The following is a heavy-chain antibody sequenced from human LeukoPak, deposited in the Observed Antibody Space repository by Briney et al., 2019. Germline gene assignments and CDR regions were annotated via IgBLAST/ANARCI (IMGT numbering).Heavy chain of an antibody. Sequence: GGSLRLSCAASGFTFSGSAMHWVRQASGKRLEWVGRIRSKANSYATAYAASVKGRFTISRDDSKNTAYLQMNSLKTEDTAVYYCTRRSGSYYNDFDYWGQGTLVTVSS. D-gene: IGHD3-10*01. V-gene: IGHV3-73*01. J-gene: IGHJ4*02. CDR3: TRRSGSYYNDFDY. CDR2: IRSKANSYAT. CDR1: GFTFSGSA.